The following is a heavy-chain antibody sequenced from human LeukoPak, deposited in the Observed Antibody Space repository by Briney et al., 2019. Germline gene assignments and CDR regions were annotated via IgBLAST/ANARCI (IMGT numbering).Heavy chain of an antibody. J-gene: IGHJ4*02. V-gene: IGHV6-1*01. CDR2: TYYRSKWYN. Sequence: SQTLSLTCAISGDSVSSNSAAWNWIRQSPSRGLEWLGRTYYRSKWYNDYAVSLKSRITINPDTSKTHFSLQLNSVTPEDTAVYYCAREGPRIGYSDSTGYYYWGQGTLVTVSS. CDR3: AREGPRIGYSDSTGYYY. CDR1: GDSVSSNSAA. D-gene: IGHD3-22*01.